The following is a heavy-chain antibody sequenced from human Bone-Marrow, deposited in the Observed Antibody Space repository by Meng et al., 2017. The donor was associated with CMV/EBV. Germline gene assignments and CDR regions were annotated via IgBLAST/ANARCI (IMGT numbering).Heavy chain of an antibody. Sequence: SETLSLTCYVSGGSISSYYWGWIRQPPGKGLEWIGSIYYSGSTYYNPSLKSRVTISVDTSKNQFSLKLSSVTAADTAVYYCARRAATDPYYFDYWGQGTLVTVSS. CDR3: ARRAATDPYYFDY. CDR2: IYYSGST. CDR1: GGSISSYY. J-gene: IGHJ4*02. V-gene: IGHV4-39*01.